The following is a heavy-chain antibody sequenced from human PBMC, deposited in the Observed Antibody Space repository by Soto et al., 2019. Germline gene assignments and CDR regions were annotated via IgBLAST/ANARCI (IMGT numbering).Heavy chain of an antibody. V-gene: IGHV4-30-2*01. CDR2: IYHSGST. Sequence: SETLSLTCAVSGGSISSGGYSWSWIRQPPGKGLEWIGYIYHSGSTYYNPSLKSRVTISVDRSKNQFSLKLSSVTAADTAVYYCARFWFVGRMVRGKIDSCGQRTLVTVSS. J-gene: IGHJ5*01. CDR3: ARFWFVGRMVRGKIDS. CDR1: GGSISSGGYS. D-gene: IGHD3-10*01.